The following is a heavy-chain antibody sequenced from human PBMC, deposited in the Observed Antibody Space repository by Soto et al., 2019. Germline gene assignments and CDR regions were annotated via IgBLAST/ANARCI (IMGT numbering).Heavy chain of an antibody. V-gene: IGHV1-18*01. CDR3: ARGVNPIDC. Sequence: QVQLVQSGAEVKKPGASVKVSCKTSGYTFTNFGLSWVRQAPGQGLEWMGWISAYNGNTNYAQNFQGRVTMTTDTTTRTAYMELRSLSSDDTAVYYCARGVNPIDCRSQGTMVTISS. CDR2: ISAYNGNT. D-gene: IGHD2-21*01. CDR1: GYTFTNFG. J-gene: IGHJ4*02.